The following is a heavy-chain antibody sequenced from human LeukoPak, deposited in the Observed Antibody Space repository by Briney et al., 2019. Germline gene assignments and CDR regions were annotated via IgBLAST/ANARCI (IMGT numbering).Heavy chain of an antibody. CDR3: ARVPFYDSTTRWFDP. CDR2: ISAYNGNT. V-gene: IGHV1-18*01. J-gene: IGHJ5*02. Sequence: ASVKVSCKASGYTFTSHGISWVRQAPGQGLEWMGWISAYNGNTNFAQKLQGRVTMTTDTSTSTAYMELRSLRSDDTAVYYCARVPFYDSTTRWFDPWGQGTLVTVSS. CDR1: GYTFTSHG. D-gene: IGHD3-22*01.